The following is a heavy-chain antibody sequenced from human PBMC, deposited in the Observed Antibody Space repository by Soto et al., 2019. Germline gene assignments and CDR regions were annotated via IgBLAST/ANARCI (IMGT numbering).Heavy chain of an antibody. V-gene: IGHV3-30-3*01. Sequence: QVQLVESGGGVVQPGRSLRLSCAASGLTFSSYAMHWVRQAPGKGLEWVAVISYDGSNKYYADSVKGRFTISRDNSKNTLYLQMNSLRAEDTAVYYCARDRARSAAGTNYWGQGTLVTVSS. D-gene: IGHD6-13*01. J-gene: IGHJ4*02. CDR1: GLTFSSYA. CDR2: ISYDGSNK. CDR3: ARDRARSAAGTNY.